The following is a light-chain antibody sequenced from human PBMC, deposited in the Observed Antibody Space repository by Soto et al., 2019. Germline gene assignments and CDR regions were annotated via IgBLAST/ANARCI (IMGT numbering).Light chain of an antibody. J-gene: IGLJ2*01. Sequence: NFMLTQPHSVSASPGKTVTISCTRSRGSIASNYVQWYQQRPGSSPPTVIYEDNQRPSGVPDRFSGSIDSSSNSASLTISGLKTEDEADYYCQSYDSSNHVVFGGGTKLTVL. V-gene: IGLV6-57*01. CDR3: QSYDSSNHVV. CDR2: EDN. CDR1: RGSIASNY.